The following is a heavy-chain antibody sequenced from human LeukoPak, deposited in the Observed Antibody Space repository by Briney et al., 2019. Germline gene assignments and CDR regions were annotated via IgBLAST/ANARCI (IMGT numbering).Heavy chain of an antibody. CDR1: GFTFSSYG. CDR3: AKVYSDLWGVDY. D-gene: IGHD3-10*01. CDR2: ISYDGSNR. V-gene: IGHV3-30*18. J-gene: IGHJ4*02. Sequence: GRSLRLSCAASGFTFSSYGMHWVRQAPGKGLEWVAVISYDGSNRYYADSVKGRFTISRDNSKNTLYLQMNSLRAEDTAVYYCAKVYSDLWGVDYWGQGTLVTVSS.